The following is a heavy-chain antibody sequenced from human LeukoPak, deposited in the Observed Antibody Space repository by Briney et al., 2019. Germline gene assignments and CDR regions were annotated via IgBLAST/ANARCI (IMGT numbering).Heavy chain of an antibody. D-gene: IGHD2-21*02. CDR2: IYHSGST. CDR3: ARVSPPYCGGDCNLWYFDL. J-gene: IGHJ2*01. Sequence: SETLSLTCTVSGGSISSYSWSWIRQPPGKGLEWIGYIYHSGSTNYNPSLKSRVTISVDTSRNQFSLKLNSVTAADTAVYYCARVSPPYCGGDCNLWYFDLWGRGTLVTVSS. V-gene: IGHV4-59*01. CDR1: GGSISSYS.